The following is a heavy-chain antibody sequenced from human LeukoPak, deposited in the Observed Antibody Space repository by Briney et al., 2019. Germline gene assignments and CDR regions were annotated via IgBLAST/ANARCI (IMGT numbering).Heavy chain of an antibody. J-gene: IGHJ4*02. CDR2: LYSDGNT. V-gene: IGHV3-53*01. Sequence: GGSLRLSCAASGFTVITNDMTWVRQAPGKGLESVSVLYSDGNTKYAASVQGRFTISRENSKNTLYLEMNSLSPDDTAVYYCARGVEPLAANTLAYWGQGTLVTVSS. CDR1: GFTVITND. D-gene: IGHD1-14*01. CDR3: ARGVEPLAANTLAY.